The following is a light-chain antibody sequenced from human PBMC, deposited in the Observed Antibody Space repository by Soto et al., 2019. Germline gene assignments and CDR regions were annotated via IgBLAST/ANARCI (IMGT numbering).Light chain of an antibody. Sequence: ETVMTQSPVTLSVSPGERATLSCRASQSVGTTLAWYQQKPGQAPRLVIYGASSRATGIPARFSGSGSGTEFTLTISSLQSEDFAVYYCHQYNNWPQTFGQGTKVEI. V-gene: IGKV3-15*01. J-gene: IGKJ1*01. CDR3: HQYNNWPQT. CDR2: GAS. CDR1: QSVGTT.